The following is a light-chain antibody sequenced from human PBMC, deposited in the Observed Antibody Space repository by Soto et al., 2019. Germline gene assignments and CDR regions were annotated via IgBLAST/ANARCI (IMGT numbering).Light chain of an antibody. CDR3: QQFSSYPRT. Sequence: LKLGTGTLTETAGVRATLSCMNSQTVRNNYLAWYQQKPGQAPRLLIYDASSRATGIPDRFSGGGSGTGCTLTFGSLEAEDFAVYYCQQFSSYPRTFGRGTRLDIK. CDR2: DAS. J-gene: IGKJ2*02. CDR1: QTVRNNY. V-gene: IGKV3-20*01.